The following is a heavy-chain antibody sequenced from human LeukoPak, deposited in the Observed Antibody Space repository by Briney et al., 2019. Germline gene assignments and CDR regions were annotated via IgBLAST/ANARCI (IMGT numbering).Heavy chain of an antibody. D-gene: IGHD6-13*01. CDR1: GLTFSSYA. Sequence: YPGGSLRLSCAASGLTFSSYAMSWVRQAPGKGLEWVSGISGGGETTYYADSVKGRFTISRDNSKNTLYLQMNSLRAEDTAVYYCAKESWFRFDYWGQGTLVTVSS. V-gene: IGHV3-23*01. J-gene: IGHJ4*02. CDR2: ISGGGETT. CDR3: AKESWFRFDY.